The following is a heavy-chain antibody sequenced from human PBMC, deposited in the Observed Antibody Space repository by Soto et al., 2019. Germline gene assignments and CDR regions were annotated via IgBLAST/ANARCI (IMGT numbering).Heavy chain of an antibody. CDR3: ARLPNKSPQN. CDR2: ISTDASST. CDR1: GFTFSSYW. Sequence: EVQLVESGGGLVQPGGSLRLSCAASGFTFSSYWMHWVRQAPGKGLVWVSSISTDASSTSYADPVKGRFTISRDNAKTTLYVQLNSVRAEDTAVYYCARLPNKSPQNWGQGTLVIVSP. V-gene: IGHV3-74*01. J-gene: IGHJ1*01.